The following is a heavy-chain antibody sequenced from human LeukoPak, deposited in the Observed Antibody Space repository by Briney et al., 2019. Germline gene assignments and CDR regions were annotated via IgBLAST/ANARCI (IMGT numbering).Heavy chain of an antibody. V-gene: IGHV5-51*01. Sequence: GESLKISCKVSGYSFATYWIGWVRQMPGKGLEWMGIIYPDDSDTRYSPSFQGQVTISADKSISTAYLQWSSLKASDTAMYYCARREYYDSSGYYWYFDLWGRGTLVTVSS. J-gene: IGHJ2*01. CDR2: IYPDDSDT. CDR3: ARREYYDSSGYYWYFDL. D-gene: IGHD3-22*01. CDR1: GYSFATYW.